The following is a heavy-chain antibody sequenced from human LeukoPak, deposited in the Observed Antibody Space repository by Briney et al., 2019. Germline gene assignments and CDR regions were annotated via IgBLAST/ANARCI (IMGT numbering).Heavy chain of an antibody. J-gene: IGHJ5*02. V-gene: IGHV1-69*05. CDR1: GGTFSSYA. CDR3: ARATYNDSKNRPRRLAFDL. D-gene: IGHD3-10*01. Sequence: ASVKVSCKASGGTFSSYAISWVRQAPGQGLEWMGGIIPIFGTANYAQKFRGRVTITTDESTSTAYMELSSLRSEDTAVYYCARATYNDSKNRPRRLAFDLWGQGTLVTVSS. CDR2: IIPIFGTA.